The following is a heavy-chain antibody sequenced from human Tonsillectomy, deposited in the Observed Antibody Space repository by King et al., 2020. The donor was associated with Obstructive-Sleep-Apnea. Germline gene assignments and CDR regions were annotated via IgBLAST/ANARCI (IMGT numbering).Heavy chain of an antibody. V-gene: IGHV4-59*08. CDR3: ARLRIAAAGYDY. CDR2: IYYRGST. D-gene: IGHD6-13*01. Sequence: QLQESGPGLVKPSETLFLTCTVSGGSISSYSWSWIRQPPGKGLEWIGYIYYRGSTNYDPSLKSRVTISVDTSKNQFSLKLSAVTAADTAVYYCARLRIAAAGYDYWGQGTLVTVSS. J-gene: IGHJ4*02. CDR1: GGSISSYS.